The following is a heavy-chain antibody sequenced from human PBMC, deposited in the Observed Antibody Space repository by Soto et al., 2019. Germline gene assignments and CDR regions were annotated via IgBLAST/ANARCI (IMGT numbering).Heavy chain of an antibody. J-gene: IGHJ5*02. V-gene: IGHV4-39*01. D-gene: IGHD6-19*01. CDR3: ASEPSYSSGWYGRFGWFDP. Sequence: QLQLQESGPGLVKPSETLSLTCTVSGGSISSSSYYWGCIRQPPGKGLEWIGSIYYSGSTYYNPSIKSQVTISVDTSKNQSSLKLISGTAADTAVYYCASEPSYSSGWYGRFGWFDPWGQGTLVTVSS. CDR2: IYYSGST. CDR1: GGSISSSSYY.